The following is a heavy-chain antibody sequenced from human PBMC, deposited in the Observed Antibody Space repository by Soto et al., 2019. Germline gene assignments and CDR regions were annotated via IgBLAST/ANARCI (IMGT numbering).Heavy chain of an antibody. V-gene: IGHV4-31*02. CDR2: IYYSGST. J-gene: IGHJ4*01. CDR3: ARDGNWRTPFDY. CDR1: GGSISSGGYY. D-gene: IGHD1-1*01. Sequence: SETLSLTCTVSGGSISSGGYYWSWIRQHPGKGLEWIGYIYYSGSTYYNPSLKSRVTISVDTSKNQFSLKLSSVTAADTAVYHWARDGNWRTPFDYWGPGTLVTVSS.